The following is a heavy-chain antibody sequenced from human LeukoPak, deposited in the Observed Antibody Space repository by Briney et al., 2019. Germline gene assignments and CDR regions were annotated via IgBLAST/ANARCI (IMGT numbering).Heavy chain of an antibody. D-gene: IGHD1-26*01. CDR2: INPGSGGT. CDR1: GYTFTGYY. CDR3: AREEGGSGTYGVDY. V-gene: IGHV1-2*06. J-gene: IGHJ4*02. Sequence: ASVKVSCKASGYTFTGYYIHWVRQAPGQGLEWMGRINPGSGGTNYAQKFQGRVAMTRDTSISTAYMELSRLRSDDTAVYYCAREEGGSGTYGVDYWGQGTLVTVSS.